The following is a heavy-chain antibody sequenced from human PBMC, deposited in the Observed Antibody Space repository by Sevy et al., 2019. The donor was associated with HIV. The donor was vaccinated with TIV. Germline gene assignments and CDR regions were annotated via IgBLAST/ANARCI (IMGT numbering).Heavy chain of an antibody. V-gene: IGHV4-34*01. Sequence: SETLSLTCAVYGGSFSGYYWSWIRQPPGKGLEWIGEINHSGSTNYNPSLKSRVTISVDTSKNQFSLKLGSVTAADTAVYYCARVFHYDYVWGSYPTDAFDIWGQGIMVTVSS. CDR2: INHSGST. D-gene: IGHD3-16*02. CDR3: ARVFHYDYVWGSYPTDAFDI. J-gene: IGHJ3*02. CDR1: GGSFSGYY.